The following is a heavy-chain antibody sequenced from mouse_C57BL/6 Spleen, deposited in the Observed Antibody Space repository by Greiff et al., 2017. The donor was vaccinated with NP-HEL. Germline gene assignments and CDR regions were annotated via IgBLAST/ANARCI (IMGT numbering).Heavy chain of an antibody. D-gene: IGHD2-2*01. CDR1: GFNIKDDY. CDR2: IDPENGDT. V-gene: IGHV14-4*01. Sequence: VQLQQSGAELVRPGASVKLSCTASGFNIKDDYMHWVKQRPEQGLEWIGWIDPENGDTEYASKFQGKATITADTSSNTAYLQLSRLTSEDTAVYYCTSSTMVTTGWFAYWGQGTLVTVSA. CDR3: TSSTMVTTGWFAY. J-gene: IGHJ3*01.